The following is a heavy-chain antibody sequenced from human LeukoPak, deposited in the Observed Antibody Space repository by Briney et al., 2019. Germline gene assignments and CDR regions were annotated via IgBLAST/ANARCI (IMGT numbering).Heavy chain of an antibody. D-gene: IGHD3-10*01. CDR3: AKVGYYYGSGSPHFFDY. CDR2: IRYDGSNK. J-gene: IGHJ4*02. CDR1: GFTFSSYG. Sequence: GGSLRLSCAASGFTFSSYGMHWVRQAPGKGLEWVAFIRYDGSNKYYADSVKGRFTISRDNSKNTLYLQMNSLRAEDTAVYYCAKVGYYYGSGSPHFFDYWGQGTLVTVSS. V-gene: IGHV3-30*02.